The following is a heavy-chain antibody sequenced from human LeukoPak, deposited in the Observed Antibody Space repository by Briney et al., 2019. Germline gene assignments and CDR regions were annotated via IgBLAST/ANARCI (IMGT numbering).Heavy chain of an antibody. V-gene: IGHV3-23*01. CDR1: GFTFSSYT. D-gene: IGHD3-10*01. CDR2: ISGSGSGGST. J-gene: IGHJ6*03. Sequence: GGSLRLSCAASGFTFSSYTMHWVRQAPGKGLEWVSNISGSGSGGSTYYADSVKGRFTISRDNSKNTLYLQMNSLRADDTAMYYCAREYYFSHIDGWGKGTTVTVSS. CDR3: AREYYFSHIDG.